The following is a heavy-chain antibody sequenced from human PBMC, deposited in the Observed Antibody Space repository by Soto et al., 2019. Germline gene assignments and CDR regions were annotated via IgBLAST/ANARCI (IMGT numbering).Heavy chain of an antibody. CDR3: AAGDLRTNYYYGMDV. V-gene: IGHV4-34*01. Sequence: SETLSLTCAVYGGAFIGYYCIFIRHPPGKGLEWIGEINHSGSTNYNPSLKSRVTISVDTSKNQFSLKLSSVTAADTAVYYCAAGDLRTNYYYGMDVWGQGTTVTVSS. CDR1: GGAFIGYY. D-gene: IGHD3-3*01. J-gene: IGHJ6*02. CDR2: INHSGST.